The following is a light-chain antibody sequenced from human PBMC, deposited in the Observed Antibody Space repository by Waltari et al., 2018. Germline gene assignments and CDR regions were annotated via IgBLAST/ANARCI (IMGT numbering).Light chain of an antibody. V-gene: IGKV1-39*01. J-gene: IGKJ3*01. CDR2: AAS. Sequence: DIQLTQSPSSLSASVGDSVTITCRASQSISSYLNWYQQKPGKAPKLLIYAASSLQSGVPSRFSGSGSGTDFTLTISSLQPEDFATYYCQQSYSTPPLFTFGPGTKVDIK. CDR3: QQSYSTPPLFT. CDR1: QSISSY.